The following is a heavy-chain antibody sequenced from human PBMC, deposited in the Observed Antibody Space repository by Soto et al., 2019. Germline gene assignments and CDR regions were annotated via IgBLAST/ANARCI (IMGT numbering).Heavy chain of an antibody. CDR2: ISDYNGNT. J-gene: IGHJ6*02. V-gene: IGHV1-18*01. D-gene: IGHD6-13*01. Sequence: QVQLVQSGAEVKKPGASVKVSCKASGYTFTSYGITWVRQAPGQGLEWMGWISDYNGNTNYAQKLQGRVTMTTDKSTSTAYMELRSLRSDDTAVYYCARVLQLEDHSSSWHYYGMEVWGQGTTVTVSS. CDR3: ARVLQLEDHSSSWHYYGMEV. CDR1: GYTFTSYG.